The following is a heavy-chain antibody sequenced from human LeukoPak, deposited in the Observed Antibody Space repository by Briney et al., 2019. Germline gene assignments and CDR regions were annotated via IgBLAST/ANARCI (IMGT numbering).Heavy chain of an antibody. CDR1: GFTFSSYE. CDR2: ISSSGSTI. V-gene: IGHV3-48*03. CDR3: ARVSAIAVSVGFDY. Sequence: HPGGSLRLSCAASGFTFSSYEMNWVRQAPGKGLEWVSYISSSGSTIYYADSVKGRFTISRDNAKNSLYLQMNSLRAEDTAVYYCARVSAIAVSVGFDYWGQGTLVTVSS. J-gene: IGHJ4*02. D-gene: IGHD2-15*01.